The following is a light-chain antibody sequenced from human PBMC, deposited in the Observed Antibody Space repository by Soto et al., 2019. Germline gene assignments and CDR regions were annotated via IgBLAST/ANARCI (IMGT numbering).Light chain of an antibody. Sequence: QSALTQPASVSGSPGQSLTISCTGTSSDVGSYNLVSWYQQHPGKAPKLMIYEGSKRPSGVSNRFSGSKSGNTASLTISGLQAEDEADYYCCSYAGSRVFGGGTQLTVL. J-gene: IGLJ3*02. CDR2: EGS. CDR1: SSDVGSYNL. CDR3: CSYAGSRV. V-gene: IGLV2-23*01.